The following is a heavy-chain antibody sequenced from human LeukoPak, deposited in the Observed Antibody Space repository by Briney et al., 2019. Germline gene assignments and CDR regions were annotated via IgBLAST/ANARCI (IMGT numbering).Heavy chain of an antibody. D-gene: IGHD1-26*01. J-gene: IGHJ6*02. CDR1: GYDFNNYG. CDR3: ASGSYPYSHGMDV. Sequence: GASVKVSCKASGYDFNNYGVSWVRQAPGQGLEWMGWISAKTGNTNYAQKVQGRVTMTTDTSTTTAYMELRSLGSDDTAVYYCASGSYPYSHGMDVWGQGTTVTVSS. V-gene: IGHV1-18*01. CDR2: ISAKTGNT.